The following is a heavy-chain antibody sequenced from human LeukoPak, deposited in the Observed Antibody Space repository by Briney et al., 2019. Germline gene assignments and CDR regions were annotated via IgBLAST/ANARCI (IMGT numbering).Heavy chain of an antibody. Sequence: GSLRLSCAASGFTFTTYWMTWGRQPPGEGLGGGAHLNQDGGGKYYVDSVRGRFTISRENAKNTLYLQMNSLRAEDTAVYYCASQQLVRHDAFDIWGQGTMVTVSS. CDR2: LNQDGGGK. J-gene: IGHJ3*02. V-gene: IGHV3-7*03. CDR1: GFTFTTYW. CDR3: ASQQLVRHDAFDI. D-gene: IGHD6-13*01.